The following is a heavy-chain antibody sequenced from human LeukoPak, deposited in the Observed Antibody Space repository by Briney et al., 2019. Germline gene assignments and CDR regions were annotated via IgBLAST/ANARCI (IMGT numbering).Heavy chain of an antibody. D-gene: IGHD6-19*01. CDR3: ASTLAGIGYFDY. Sequence: SETLSLTCTVSGGSISTYYWSWIRQPAGKGLEWIGRIYTRGSTNYNPSLKTRVTMSIDTSKNHFSLKLSSVTAADTAVYYCASTLAGIGYFDYWGQGTLVTVSS. CDR1: GGSISTYY. CDR2: IYTRGST. V-gene: IGHV4-4*07. J-gene: IGHJ4*02.